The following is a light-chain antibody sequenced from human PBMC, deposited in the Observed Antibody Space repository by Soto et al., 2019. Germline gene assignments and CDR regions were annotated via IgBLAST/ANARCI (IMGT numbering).Light chain of an antibody. CDR1: SGHSSYA. Sequence: QPVLTQSPSASASLGASVKLTCTLSSGHSSYAIAWHQQQPEKGPWYLMEINSDGSHTKGDGVPDRFSGSSSGADRYLTISSLQSDDEADYYCQAWGTGGVFGGGTKVTVL. CDR2: INSDGSH. J-gene: IGLJ3*02. V-gene: IGLV4-69*01. CDR3: QAWGTGGV.